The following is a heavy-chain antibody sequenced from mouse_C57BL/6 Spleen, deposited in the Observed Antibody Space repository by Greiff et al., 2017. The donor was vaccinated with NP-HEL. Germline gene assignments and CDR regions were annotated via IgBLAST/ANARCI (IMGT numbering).Heavy chain of an antibody. D-gene: IGHD1-1*01. CDR2: IYPGDGDT. Sequence: VQLQQSGPELVKPGASVKISCKASGYAFSSSWMNWVKQRPGKGLEWIGRIYPGDGDTNYNGKFKGKATLTADKSSSTAYMQLSSLTSEDSAVYFCAREGTTVVASYYYAMDYWGQGTSVTVSS. CDR1: GYAFSSSW. J-gene: IGHJ4*01. V-gene: IGHV1-82*01. CDR3: AREGTTVVASYYYAMDY.